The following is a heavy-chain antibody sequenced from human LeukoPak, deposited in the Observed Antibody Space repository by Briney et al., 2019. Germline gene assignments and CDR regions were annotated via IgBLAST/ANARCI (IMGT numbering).Heavy chain of an antibody. CDR1: GFTFSDYY. J-gene: IGHJ4*02. D-gene: IGHD5-12*01. V-gene: IGHV3-11*04. CDR3: ARDGEWLRPMDY. CDR2: LSGSGDTI. Sequence: GGSLRLSCAASGFTFSDYYMSWIRQAPGKGLEWVSYLSGSGDTIYYADSVKGRFTISRDNAKNSLYLQMNSLRAEDTAVYCCARDGEWLRPMDYWGQGTLVTVSS.